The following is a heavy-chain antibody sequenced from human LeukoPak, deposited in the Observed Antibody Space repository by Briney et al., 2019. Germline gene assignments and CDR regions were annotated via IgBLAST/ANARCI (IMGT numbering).Heavy chain of an antibody. CDR1: GGSFSGYY. Sequence: PPETLSLTCAVYGGSFSGYYWGWVRQPPGKGRGWIGEINHSGSTNYNPSLKSRVTISVDTSKNQFSLKLSSVTAADTAVYYCARRLIFHFSHDYWGQGTLVTVSS. CDR3: ARRLIFHFSHDY. CDR2: INHSGST. V-gene: IGHV4-34*01. D-gene: IGHD2-21*01. J-gene: IGHJ4*02.